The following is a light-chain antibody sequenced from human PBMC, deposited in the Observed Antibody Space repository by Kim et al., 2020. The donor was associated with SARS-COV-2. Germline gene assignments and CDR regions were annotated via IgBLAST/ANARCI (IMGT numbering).Light chain of an antibody. CDR1: RSDFGGYNY. J-gene: IGLJ2*01. Sequence: GQSITISCTGTRSDFGGYNYVSWYQQHPGKAPKLMIYDVSNRPSGVSNRFSGSKSGNTASLTISGLQAEDEADYYCSSYTSSSTVVFGGGTQLTVL. CDR2: DVS. CDR3: SSYTSSSTVV. V-gene: IGLV2-14*03.